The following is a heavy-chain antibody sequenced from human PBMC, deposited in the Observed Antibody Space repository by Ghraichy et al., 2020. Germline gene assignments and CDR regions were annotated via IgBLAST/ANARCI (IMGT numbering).Heavy chain of an antibody. J-gene: IGHJ3*01. CDR2: INYSGST. CDR3: AREDLVGDAHPFDL. CDR1: GGSISSSRYF. V-gene: IGHV4-39*02. Sequence: SETLSLTCTVSGGSISSSRYFWAWIRQPPGKGLEWIGSINYSGSTYYSPSLRNRVTISVDTSKNQFSLNLSSVTAADTAVYYCAREDLVGDAHPFDLWGHGTMITVSS.